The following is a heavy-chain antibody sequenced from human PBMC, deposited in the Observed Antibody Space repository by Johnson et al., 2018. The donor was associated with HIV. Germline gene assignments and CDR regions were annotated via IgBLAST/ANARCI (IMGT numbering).Heavy chain of an antibody. CDR2: ISYDGSNK. Sequence: QVQLVESGGGVVQPGRSLRLSCAASGFTFSSYAMHWVRQAPGKGLEWVAVISYDGSNKYYADSVKGRFTISRDNSKNTLYLQMNILRAEDTAVYYCAREGNYYAFHIWGQGTTVTVSS. J-gene: IGHJ3*02. V-gene: IGHV3-30-3*01. CDR1: GFTFSSYA. D-gene: IGHD5-24*01. CDR3: AREGNYYAFHI.